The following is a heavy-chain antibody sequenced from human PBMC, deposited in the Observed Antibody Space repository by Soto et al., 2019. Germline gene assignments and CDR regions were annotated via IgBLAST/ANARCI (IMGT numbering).Heavy chain of an antibody. CDR2: FLASGGNT. Sequence: VKVSCKASGYSFFSYYIHWVRQAPGQGLEWMGRFLASGGNTDYAQRFRGRVSMTRDTSTTNTVSLELTSLTSDDTAVYYCARGGATIFGVIDSWGQGTRVTVSS. D-gene: IGHD3-3*02. V-gene: IGHV1-46*01. CDR3: ARGGATIFGVIDS. J-gene: IGHJ4*02. CDR1: GYSFFSYY.